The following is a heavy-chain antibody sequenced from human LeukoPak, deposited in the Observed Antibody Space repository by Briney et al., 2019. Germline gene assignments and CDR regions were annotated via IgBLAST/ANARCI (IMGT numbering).Heavy chain of an antibody. CDR1: GGSISSYY. Sequence: SETLSLTCTVSGGSISSYYWSWIRQPPGKGLEWIGYIYYSGSTNYNPSLESRVTISVDTSKNQFSLKLSSVTAADTAVYYCARARATTKLYYFDYWGQGTLVTASS. CDR2: IYYSGST. D-gene: IGHD4-17*01. V-gene: IGHV4-59*01. J-gene: IGHJ4*02. CDR3: ARARATTKLYYFDY.